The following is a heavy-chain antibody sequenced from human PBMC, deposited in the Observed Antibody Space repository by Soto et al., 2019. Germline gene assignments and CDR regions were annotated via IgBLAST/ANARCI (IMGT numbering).Heavy chain of an antibody. Sequence: QLQLQESGPGLVKPSETLSLTCTVSGGSISSSSYYWGWIRQPPGKGLEGIGSIYYSGSTYYNPSLKSRLTVAVDTSEDPFSLKLTSVTAAYTALYYCGRLDGPDYGDYFPYWYFDLWGRGTLVTVSS. V-gene: IGHV4-39*01. CDR2: IYYSGST. CDR3: GRLDGPDYGDYFPYWYFDL. J-gene: IGHJ2*01. D-gene: IGHD4-17*01. CDR1: GGSISSSSYY.